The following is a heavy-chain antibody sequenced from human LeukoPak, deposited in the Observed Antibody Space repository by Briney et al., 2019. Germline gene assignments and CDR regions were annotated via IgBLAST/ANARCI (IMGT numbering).Heavy chain of an antibody. J-gene: IGHJ4*02. CDR2: INPNSGGT. CDR1: GYTFTGYY. V-gene: IGHV1-2*02. Sequence: ASVKVSCKASGYTFTGYYMHWVRQAPGQGLEWMGWINPNSGGTNYAQKFQGRVTMTRDTSISTAYMELSRLRSDDTAVYYCARTIVPERYCSGTSCSVPGYWGQGTLVTVSS. D-gene: IGHD2-2*01. CDR3: ARTIVPERYCSGTSCSVPGY.